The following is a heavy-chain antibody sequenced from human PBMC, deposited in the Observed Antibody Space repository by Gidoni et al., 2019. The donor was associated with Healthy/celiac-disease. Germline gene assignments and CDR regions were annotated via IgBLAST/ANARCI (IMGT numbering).Heavy chain of an antibody. D-gene: IGHD2-15*01. J-gene: IGHJ3*02. Sequence: QVQLVQSGAEVKKPGSSVKVSCKASGYTFTSYYMHWVRQAPVQGLEWMVIINPSSGSTSYAQKFQGRVTMSRDTSTSTVYMELSSLRSEDTAVYYCAREVVYRGYCSGGSCEDAFDIWSQVTMVTVSS. V-gene: IGHV1-46*01. CDR2: INPSSGST. CDR3: AREVVYRGYCSGGSCEDAFDI. CDR1: GYTFTSYY.